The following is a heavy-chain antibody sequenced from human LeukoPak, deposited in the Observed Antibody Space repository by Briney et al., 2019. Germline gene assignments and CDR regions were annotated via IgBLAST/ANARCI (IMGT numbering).Heavy chain of an antibody. J-gene: IGHJ3*02. CDR3: AGVMANDAFDI. V-gene: IGHV3-23*01. CDR2: ISGSGGST. CDR1: GFTFSSYA. D-gene: IGHD5-24*01. Sequence: PGGSLRLSCAASGFTFSSYAMSWVRQAPGKGLEWVSAISGSGGSTYYADSVKGRFTISRDNAKNTVYLQMNSLRAEDAAVYYCAGVMANDAFDIWGQGTMVTVSS.